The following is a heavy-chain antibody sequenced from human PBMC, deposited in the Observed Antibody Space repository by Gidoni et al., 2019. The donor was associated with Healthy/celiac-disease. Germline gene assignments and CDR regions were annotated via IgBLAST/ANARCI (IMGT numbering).Heavy chain of an antibody. D-gene: IGHD1-26*01. CDR1: GFSVGTSGVG. CDR2: IYWDDDK. CDR3: AHSEGGSYSNWFDP. J-gene: IGHJ5*02. Sequence: QITLMESGPTLVKPTQNVTLICTFSGFSVGTSGVGVGWIRQPPGKALEWLALIYWDDDKRYSPSLKSRLTITKDTSKNQVVLTMTNMDPVDTATYYCAHSEGGSYSNWFDPWGQGTLVTVSS. V-gene: IGHV2-5*02.